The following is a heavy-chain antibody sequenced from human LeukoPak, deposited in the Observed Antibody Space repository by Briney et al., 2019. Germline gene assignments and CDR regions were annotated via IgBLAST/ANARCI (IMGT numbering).Heavy chain of an antibody. CDR3: ARGLMVYAGIRFDP. CDR1: GYTFTSYD. Sequence: GASVKVSCKASGYTFTSYDINWVRQATGQGLEWMGWMNPNSGNTGYAQKFQGRVTMTRNTSIGTAYMELSSLRSEDTAVYYCARGLMVYAGIRFDPWGQGTLVTVSS. D-gene: IGHD2-8*01. J-gene: IGHJ5*02. CDR2: MNPNSGNT. V-gene: IGHV1-8*01.